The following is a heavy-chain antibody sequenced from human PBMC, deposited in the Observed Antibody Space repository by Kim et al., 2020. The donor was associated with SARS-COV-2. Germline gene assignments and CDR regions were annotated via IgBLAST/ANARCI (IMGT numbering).Heavy chain of an antibody. J-gene: IGHJ6*01. Sequence: SETLSLTCTVSGGSLSSSSYYWGWIRQPPGKGLEWIGTAYYSGNTYYNPSLKSRVTISVDTSKNQFSLKLGSVTAADTAVYYCARQQRYSRGWYVAFYY. CDR2: AYYSGNT. D-gene: IGHD6-19*01. CDR1: GGSLSSSSYY. CDR3: ARQQRYSRGWYVAFYY. V-gene: IGHV4-39*01.